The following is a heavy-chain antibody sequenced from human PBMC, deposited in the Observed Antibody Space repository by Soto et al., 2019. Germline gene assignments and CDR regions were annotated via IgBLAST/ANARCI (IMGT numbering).Heavy chain of an antibody. CDR3: ARVSMVRGCDY. J-gene: IGHJ4*02. CDR2: IYYSGST. Sequence: PSETLSLTCTVSGGSISSGDYYWSWIRQPPGKGLEWIGYIYYSGSTYYNPSLKSRVTISVDTSKNQFSLKLSSVTAADTAVYYCARVSMVRGCDYWGQGTLVTVSS. D-gene: IGHD3-10*01. CDR1: GGSISSGDYY. V-gene: IGHV4-30-4*01.